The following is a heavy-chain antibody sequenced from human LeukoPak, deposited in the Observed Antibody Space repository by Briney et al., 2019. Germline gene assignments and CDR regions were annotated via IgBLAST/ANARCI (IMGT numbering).Heavy chain of an antibody. CDR2: ISGSGGST. V-gene: IGHV3-23*01. J-gene: IGHJ4*02. Sequence: PGGSLRLSCAPSGFIFSTYALSGVGQAPGKGLEWASSISGSGGSTYHADSVKGRFTISRDSSKNTLYLQMNSLRAEDTAIYYCARVIRAAPGKGYFDYWGQGTLVTVSS. CDR3: ARVIRAAPGKGYFDY. D-gene: IGHD6-13*01. CDR1: GFIFSTYA.